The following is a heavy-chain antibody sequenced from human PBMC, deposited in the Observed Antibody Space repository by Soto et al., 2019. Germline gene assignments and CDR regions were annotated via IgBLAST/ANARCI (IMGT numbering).Heavy chain of an antibody. J-gene: IGHJ5*02. CDR3: AKDLEQQLAYHH. D-gene: IGHD6-13*01. Sequence: GGSMRHICASSGCTFSSYVISWVRQAPGKGLEWVSAISGSGGSTYYADSVKGRFTISRDNSKNTLYLQMNSLRAEDTAVYYCAKDLEQQLAYHHWGQGTLVT. CDR1: GCTFSSYV. V-gene: IGHV3-23*01. CDR2: ISGSGGST.